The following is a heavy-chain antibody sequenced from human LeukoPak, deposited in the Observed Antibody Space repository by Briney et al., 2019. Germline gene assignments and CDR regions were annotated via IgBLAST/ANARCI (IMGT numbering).Heavy chain of an antibody. V-gene: IGHV1-2*02. CDR1: GYTFTGYY. J-gene: IGHJ4*02. CDR2: MNANSGGT. Sequence: GASVKLSCKASGYTFTGYYMHWVRQAPGQGLEWMGFMNANSGGTIYTQKFQGRVTMTRATSISPAYMELSRLRSDDTAVYYCARDRVLLWFGELPQPFDYWGQGTLVTVSS. D-gene: IGHD3-10*01. CDR3: ARDRVLLWFGELPQPFDY.